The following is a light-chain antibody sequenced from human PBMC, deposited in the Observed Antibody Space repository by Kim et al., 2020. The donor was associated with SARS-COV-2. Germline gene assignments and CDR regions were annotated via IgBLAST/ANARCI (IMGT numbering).Light chain of an antibody. CDR3: NSRDSNDNVV. J-gene: IGLJ2*01. CDR1: GLSSYY. Sequence: LRHTVSIKCQGDGLSSYYATWYQQKPGQAPILVIYGKNNRPSGIPDRFSGSSLGNTASLTITGTQAGDEADYYCNSRDSNDNVVFGGGTKLTVL. CDR2: GKN. V-gene: IGLV3-19*01.